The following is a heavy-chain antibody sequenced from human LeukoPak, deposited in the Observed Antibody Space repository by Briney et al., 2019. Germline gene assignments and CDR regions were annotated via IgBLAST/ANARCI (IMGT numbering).Heavy chain of an antibody. CDR3: AKDFSVTDYYFDY. J-gene: IGHJ4*02. CDR2: ISSSGSTI. CDR1: GFTFSDYY. D-gene: IGHD2-21*02. V-gene: IGHV3-11*01. Sequence: GGSLRLSCAASGFTFSDYYMSWIRQAPGKGLEWVSYISSSGSTIYYADSVKGRFTISRDNSKNTLYLQMNSLRAEDTAVYYCAKDFSVTDYYFDYWGQGTLVTVSS.